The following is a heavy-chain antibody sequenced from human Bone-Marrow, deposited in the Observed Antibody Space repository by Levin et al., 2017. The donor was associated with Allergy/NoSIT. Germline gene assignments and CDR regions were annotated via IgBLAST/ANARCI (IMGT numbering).Heavy chain of an antibody. CDR3: ARGSNWEDDAFDI. D-gene: IGHD7-27*01. J-gene: IGHJ3*02. Sequence: GESLKISCVASGFSFNSYEMHWIRQAPGKGLEWIAYISSSGSSLFYAGSVEGRFTISRDNSKSSLSLQMKSLRTEDTALYFCARGSNWEDDAFDIWGQGTMVTVSS. V-gene: IGHV3-48*03. CDR1: GFSFNSYE. CDR2: ISSSGSSL.